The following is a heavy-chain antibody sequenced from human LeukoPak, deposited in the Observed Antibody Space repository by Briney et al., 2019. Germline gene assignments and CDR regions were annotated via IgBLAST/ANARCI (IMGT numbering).Heavy chain of an antibody. V-gene: IGHV4-34*01. J-gene: IGHJ6*02. Sequence: PSETLSLTCAVYGGSFSGYYWSWIRQPPGKGLEWIGEINHSGSTNYNPSLKSQVTISVDTSKNQFSLKLSSVTAADTAVYYCARVVDSYGKMYYYYYGMDVWGQGTTVTVSS. CDR1: GGSFSGYY. CDR2: INHSGST. CDR3: ARVVDSYGKMYYYYYGMDV. D-gene: IGHD5-18*01.